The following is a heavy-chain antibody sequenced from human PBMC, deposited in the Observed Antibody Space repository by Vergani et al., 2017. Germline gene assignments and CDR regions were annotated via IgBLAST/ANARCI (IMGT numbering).Heavy chain of an antibody. J-gene: IGHJ3*01. CDR1: GGSFSTGGQS. CDR3: AGDGGEYDKDALDV. V-gene: IGHV4-61*02. CDR2: IYTSGAT. D-gene: IGHD2-21*01. Sequence: QVQLQESGPGLVKPSQTLSLTCTVSGGSFSTGGQSWTWLRQSAGKGLEWIGRIYTSGATNYNPSLRSRAMMSVDASKKQFSLKLTSVTAADTALYYCAGDGGEYDKDALDVWGQGTKVTVTS.